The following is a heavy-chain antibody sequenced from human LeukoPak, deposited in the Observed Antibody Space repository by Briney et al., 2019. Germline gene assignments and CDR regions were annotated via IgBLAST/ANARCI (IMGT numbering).Heavy chain of an antibody. V-gene: IGHV3-7*01. CDR1: GFTFSSYW. J-gene: IGHJ4*02. CDR3: ARDRWGYSYGGD. Sequence: GGSLRLSCAASGFTFSSYWMSWVRQAPGKGLEWVANIKEDGSKRYYVDSVKGRFTISRDNAKKLVYLQMNSLRAEDTAVYYCARDRWGYSYGGDWGQGTLVTVSS. CDR2: IKEDGSKR. D-gene: IGHD5-18*01.